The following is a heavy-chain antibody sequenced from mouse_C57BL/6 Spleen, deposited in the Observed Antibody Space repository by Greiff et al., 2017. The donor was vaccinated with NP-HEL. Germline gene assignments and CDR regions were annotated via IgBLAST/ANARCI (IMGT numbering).Heavy chain of an antibody. Sequence: QVHVKQSGAELVKPGASVKLSCKASGYTFTSYWMHWVKQRPGRGLEWIGRIDPNSGGTKYNEKFKSKATLTVDKPSSTAYMQLSSLTSEDSAVYYCARWELTDYAMDYWGQGTSVTVSS. D-gene: IGHD1-3*01. CDR2: IDPNSGGT. CDR3: ARWELTDYAMDY. V-gene: IGHV1-72*01. CDR1: GYTFTSYW. J-gene: IGHJ4*01.